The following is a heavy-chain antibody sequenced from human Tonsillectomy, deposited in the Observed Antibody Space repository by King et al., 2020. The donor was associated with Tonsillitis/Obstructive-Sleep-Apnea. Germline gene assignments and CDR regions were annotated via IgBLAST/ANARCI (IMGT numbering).Heavy chain of an antibody. V-gene: IGHV2-5*02. CDR2: IYWDDDK. Sequence: ITLKESGPTLVKPTQTLTLTCTFSGFSLSTSGVGVGWIRQPPGRALECLALIYWDDDKLYSPSLKSRLTITKDTPKNQVVLTMTNMDPVDTATYYCARLRGGAEDNWGQGTLVTVSS. D-gene: IGHD4-17*01. J-gene: IGHJ4*02. CDR1: GFSLSTSGVG. CDR3: ARLRGGAEDN.